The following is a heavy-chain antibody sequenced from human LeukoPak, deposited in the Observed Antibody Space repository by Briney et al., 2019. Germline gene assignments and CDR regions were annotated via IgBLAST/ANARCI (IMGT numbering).Heavy chain of an antibody. D-gene: IGHD4-23*01. CDR3: ARYSGDYGGNLYFFDY. J-gene: IGHJ4*02. Sequence: GGSLRLSCAASGFTVSRNYMGWVRQAPGKGLEWVSVLYSNGNGHYADSVQGRFTISRDNSQNTLDLQMNSLRAEDTAMYHCARYSGDYGGNLYFFDYWGQGALVTVSS. CDR1: GFTVSRNY. CDR2: LYSNGNG. V-gene: IGHV3-53*01.